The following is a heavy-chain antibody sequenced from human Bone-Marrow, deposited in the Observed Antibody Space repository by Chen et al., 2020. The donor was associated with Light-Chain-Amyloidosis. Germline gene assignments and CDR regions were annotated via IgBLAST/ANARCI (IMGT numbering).Heavy chain of an antibody. CDR1: GFTFSSYS. CDR3: AGSWRELLVSPYYYMDV. Sequence: EVQLVESGGGLVQPGGSLRLSCAASGFTFSSYSMHWVRPAPGKGREWVSYISSSSSTIYYADSVKGRFTISRDNAKNSLYLQMNSLRAEDTAVYYCAGSWRELLVSPYYYMDVWGKGTTVTVSS. J-gene: IGHJ6*03. D-gene: IGHD1-26*01. V-gene: IGHV3-48*01. CDR2: ISSSSSTI.